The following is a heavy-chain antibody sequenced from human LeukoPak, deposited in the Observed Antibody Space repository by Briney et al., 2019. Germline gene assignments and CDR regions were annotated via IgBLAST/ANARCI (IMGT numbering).Heavy chain of an antibody. J-gene: IGHJ4*02. CDR1: GGSISSYY. CDR2: IYYSGST. D-gene: IGHD6-13*01. V-gene: IGHV4-59*01. CDR3: ARVVSSRSWYFP. Sequence: KPSETLSLTCTVSGGSISSYYWSWIRQPPGKGLEWIGFIYYSGSTKYNPSLKSRVTISVDTSKNQFSLKLKSVTAADTAVYYCARVVSSRSWYFPWGQGSLVTVSS.